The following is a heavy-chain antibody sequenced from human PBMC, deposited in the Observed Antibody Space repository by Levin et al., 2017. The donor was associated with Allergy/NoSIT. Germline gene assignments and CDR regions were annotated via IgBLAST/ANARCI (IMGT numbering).Heavy chain of an antibody. CDR3: AREGAVKFDL. CDR2: IFYSGTT. CDR1: GGSVSVTNYY. Sequence: SETLSLTCAVSGGSVSVTNYYWSWIRQPPGKGLEWIGYIFYSGTTSYNPSLRSRVTISLDTSKSQFSLKLTSVTAADTAIYYCAREGAVKFDLWGQGTLVTVSS. V-gene: IGHV4-61*01. D-gene: IGHD3-22*01. J-gene: IGHJ4*02.